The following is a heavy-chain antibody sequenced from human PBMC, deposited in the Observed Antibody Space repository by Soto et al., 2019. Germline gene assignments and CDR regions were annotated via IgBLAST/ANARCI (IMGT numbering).Heavy chain of an antibody. Sequence: HPGGSLRLSCAASGFTFSSYAMSWVRQAPGKWLEWVSAISVSGGSTDYADSVKFRFTISRDNSKNTLYLQMNSLRAEDTAVYYCAKDLSPVGATGPFDYWARGTLVTVS. CDR1: GFTFSSYA. J-gene: IGHJ4*02. CDR2: ISVSGGST. D-gene: IGHD1-26*01. CDR3: AKDLSPVGATGPFDY. V-gene: IGHV3-23*01.